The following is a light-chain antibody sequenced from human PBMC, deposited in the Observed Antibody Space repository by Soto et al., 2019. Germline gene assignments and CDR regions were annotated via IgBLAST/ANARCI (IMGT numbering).Light chain of an antibody. J-gene: IGKJ4*01. CDR2: KAS. CDR3: QQYTNYPLS. CDR1: QSISSW. V-gene: IGKV1-5*03. Sequence: DIQMTQSPSTLSASVGDRVTITCRASQSISSWLAWYQQKPGKAPKLLIHKASSLESGVPSRFSGSGSGTEFTLTISNLQPDDFATYSCQQYTNYPLSFGGGTKVELK.